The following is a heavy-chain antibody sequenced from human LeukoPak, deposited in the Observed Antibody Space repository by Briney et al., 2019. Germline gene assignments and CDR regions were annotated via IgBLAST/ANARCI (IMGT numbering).Heavy chain of an antibody. CDR1: GFTFSNYW. V-gene: IGHV3-23*01. CDR3: AKGGYGGNAEPFDY. D-gene: IGHD4-23*01. Sequence: PGGSLRLSCAASGFTFSNYWMSWVRQAPGKGLEWVSAISGSGGSTYYADSVKGRFTISRDNSKNTLYLQMNSLRVEDTAVYYCAKGGYGGNAEPFDYWGQETLVTVSS. CDR2: ISGSGGST. J-gene: IGHJ4*02.